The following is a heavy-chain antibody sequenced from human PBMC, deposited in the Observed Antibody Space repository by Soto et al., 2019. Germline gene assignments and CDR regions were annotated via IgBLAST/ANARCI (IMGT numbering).Heavy chain of an antibody. Sequence: GGSLRLSCAASGFTFSSLGMHWVRQAPGKGLEWVAVISNDGRNTYYTDSVKGRFTISRDNFKNTLYLQMNSLRAEDTAVYYCAKASGDSGVDVWGQGTTVTSP. J-gene: IGHJ6*02. V-gene: IGHV3-30*18. CDR3: AKASGDSGVDV. D-gene: IGHD4-17*01. CDR2: ISNDGRNT. CDR1: GFTFSSLG.